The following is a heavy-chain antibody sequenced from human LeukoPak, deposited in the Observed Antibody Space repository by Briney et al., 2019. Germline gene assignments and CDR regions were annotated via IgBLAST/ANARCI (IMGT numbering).Heavy chain of an antibody. CDR3: ARMFRSSWYINWFDP. D-gene: IGHD6-13*01. CDR2: IYYSGST. V-gene: IGHV4-59*08. Sequence: SETLSLTCTVSGGSISSYYWSWIRQPPGKGLEWIGYIYYSGSTNYNPSLKSRVTISVDTSKNQFSLKLNLVTAADTAMYYCARMFRSSWYINWFDPWGQGTLVTVSS. CDR1: GGSISSYY. J-gene: IGHJ5*02.